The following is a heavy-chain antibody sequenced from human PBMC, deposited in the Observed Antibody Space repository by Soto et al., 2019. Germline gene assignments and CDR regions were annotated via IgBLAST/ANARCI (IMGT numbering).Heavy chain of an antibody. CDR3: ARGGSSYSSGWYARYYYGMDV. V-gene: IGHV1-18*01. J-gene: IGHJ6*02. Sequence: ASVKVSCKASGYTFTSYGISWVRQAPGQGLEWMGWISAYNGNTNYAQKLQGRVTMTTDTSTSTAYMELRSLRSDDTAVYYCARGGSSYSSGWYARYYYGMDVWGQGTTVTVS. CDR1: GYTFTSYG. CDR2: ISAYNGNT. D-gene: IGHD6-19*01.